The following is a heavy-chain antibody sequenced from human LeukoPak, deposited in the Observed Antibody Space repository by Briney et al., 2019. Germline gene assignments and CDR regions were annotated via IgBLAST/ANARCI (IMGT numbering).Heavy chain of an antibody. J-gene: IGHJ4*02. CDR3: ASRVVDY. Sequence: PGGSLRLSCAASGFTFSDYYMSWVRQAPGKGLEWISYISGSGSAIFYTDSVKGRFTISRDNAKNSVYLQMNSLRAENTAVYYCASRVVDYWGQGTLVTVSS. V-gene: IGHV3-11*01. D-gene: IGHD3-3*01. CDR1: GFTFSDYY. CDR2: ISGSGSAI.